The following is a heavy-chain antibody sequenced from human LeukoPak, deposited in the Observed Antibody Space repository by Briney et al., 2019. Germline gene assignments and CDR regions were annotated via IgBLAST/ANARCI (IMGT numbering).Heavy chain of an antibody. CDR2: ISYDGSNK. CDR1: GFTFSSYG. CDR3: AKKANPWRYGMDV. Sequence: GGSLRLSCAASGFTFSSYGMHWVRQAPGKGLEWVAVISYDGSNKYYADSVKGRFTISRDNSKNTLYLQMNSLRAEDTAVYYCAKKANPWRYGMDVWGQGTTVTVSS. V-gene: IGHV3-30*18. J-gene: IGHJ6*02.